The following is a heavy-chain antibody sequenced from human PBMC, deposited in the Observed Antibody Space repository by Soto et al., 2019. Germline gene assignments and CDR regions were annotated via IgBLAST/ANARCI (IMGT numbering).Heavy chain of an antibody. Sequence: ASVKVSCKASGYTFTSYGISWVRQAPGQGLEWMGWISAYNGNTNYAQKLQGRVTMTTDTSTSTAYMELRSLRSDDTAVYYCARVLDYGDSKASWFDPWGQGTLVTVSS. V-gene: IGHV1-18*01. J-gene: IGHJ5*02. CDR1: GYTFTSYG. CDR3: ARVLDYGDSKASWFDP. CDR2: ISAYNGNT. D-gene: IGHD4-17*01.